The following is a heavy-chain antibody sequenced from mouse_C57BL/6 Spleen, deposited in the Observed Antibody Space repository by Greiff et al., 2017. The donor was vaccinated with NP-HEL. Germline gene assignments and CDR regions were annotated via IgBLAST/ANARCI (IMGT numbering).Heavy chain of an antibody. CDR1: GYTFTSYW. V-gene: IGHV1-7*01. D-gene: IGHD2-4*01. J-gene: IGHJ2*01. CDR2: VNPSSGYT. CDR3: APNDYDDPFFDY. Sequence: VMLVESGAELAKPGASVKLSCKASGYTFTSYWMHWVKQRPGQGLEWIGYVNPSSGYTKYNQKFKDKATLTADKSSSTAYMQLSSLTYEDSAVYYCAPNDYDDPFFDYWGQGTTLTVSS.